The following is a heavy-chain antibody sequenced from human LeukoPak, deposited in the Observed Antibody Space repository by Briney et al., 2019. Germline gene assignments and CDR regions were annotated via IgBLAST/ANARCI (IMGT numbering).Heavy chain of an antibody. Sequence: SETLSLTCAVYGGSFSGYYWSWIRQPPGKGLEWIGEINHSGSTNYNPSLKSRVPISVDTSKNQFSLKLSSVTAADTAVYYCARDRYNLAWLRSHFDYWGQGTLVTVSS. CDR3: ARDRYNLAWLRSHFDY. CDR2: INHSGST. V-gene: IGHV4-34*01. D-gene: IGHD5-12*01. J-gene: IGHJ4*02. CDR1: GGSFSGYY.